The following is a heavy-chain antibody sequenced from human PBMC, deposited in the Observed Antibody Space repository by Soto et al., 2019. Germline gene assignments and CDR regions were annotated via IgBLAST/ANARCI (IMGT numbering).Heavy chain of an antibody. J-gene: IGHJ6*02. CDR2: IYYSGST. CDR1: GGSISSYY. D-gene: IGHD3-3*01. Sequence: PSETLSLTCTVSGGSISSYYWSWIRQPPGKGLEWIGYIYYSGSTNYNPSLKSRVTISVDTSKNQFSLKLSSVTAADTAVYYCARDHYDFWSGYSYYYYGMDVWGQGTTVTVSS. CDR3: ARDHYDFWSGYSYYYYGMDV. V-gene: IGHV4-59*01.